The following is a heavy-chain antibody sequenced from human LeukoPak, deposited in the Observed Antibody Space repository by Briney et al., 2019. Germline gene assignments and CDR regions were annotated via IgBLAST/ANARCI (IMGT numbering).Heavy chain of an antibody. CDR1: GFVFISFW. D-gene: IGHD6-19*01. Sequence: GGSLRLSCVGSGFVFISFWMSWVRQAPGKGPEWVANIKEDGREKYYVGSVKGRFTISRDNAKNSLDLQMNNLRVEDTAVYYCATSQTTSGRYGNAFDIWGQGTTVTVSS. CDR3: ATSQTTSGRYGNAFDI. V-gene: IGHV3-7*01. J-gene: IGHJ3*02. CDR2: IKEDGREK.